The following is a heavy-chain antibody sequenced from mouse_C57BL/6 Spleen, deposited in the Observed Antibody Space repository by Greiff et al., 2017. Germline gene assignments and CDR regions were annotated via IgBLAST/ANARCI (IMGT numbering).Heavy chain of an antibody. D-gene: IGHD2-3*01. CDR1: GFTFSDYY. J-gene: IGHJ3*01. CDR3: AREDGNHGGFAY. Sequence: EVKLVESEGGLVQPGSSMKLSCTASGFTFSDYYMAWVRQVPEKGLEWVANINYDGSSTYYLDSLKSRFIISRDNAKNILYLQMSSLKSEDTATYYCAREDGNHGGFAYWGQGTLVTVSA. V-gene: IGHV5-16*01. CDR2: INYDGSST.